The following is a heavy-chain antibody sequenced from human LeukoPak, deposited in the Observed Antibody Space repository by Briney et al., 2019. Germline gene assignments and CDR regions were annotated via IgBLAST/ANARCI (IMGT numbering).Heavy chain of an antibody. V-gene: IGHV3-23*01. Sequence: GGSLRLSCAASGFTFSSYAMSWVRQAPGKGLEWVSAISGSGGSTNYADSVKGRFTFSRDNSKNTLYLQMNSLRVEDTAVYYCSRAATYSGIYFALDVWGQGTTVTVSS. J-gene: IGHJ6*02. D-gene: IGHD1-26*01. CDR1: GFTFSSYA. CDR2: ISGSGGST. CDR3: SRAATYSGIYFALDV.